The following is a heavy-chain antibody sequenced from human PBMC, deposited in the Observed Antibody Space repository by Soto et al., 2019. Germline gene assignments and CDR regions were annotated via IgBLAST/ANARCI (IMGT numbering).Heavy chain of an antibody. CDR3: ARGQRFSDWFDP. D-gene: IGHD3-3*01. J-gene: IGHJ5*02. Sequence: SETLSVTCTGSGGAISTYCWPWIRQTAGKGLEWIGRIYSSGSTKYNPALQSRVTMSLDTSNNQFSLRLTSVTAADTAVYYCARGQRFSDWFDPWGQGTLVTVSS. CDR1: GGAISTYC. CDR2: IYSSGST. V-gene: IGHV4-4*07.